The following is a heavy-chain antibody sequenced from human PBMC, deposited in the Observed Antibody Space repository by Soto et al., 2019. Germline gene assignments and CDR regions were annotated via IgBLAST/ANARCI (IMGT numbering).Heavy chain of an antibody. J-gene: IGHJ4*02. CDR1: GYTFTSYG. D-gene: IGHD2-15*01. V-gene: IGHV1-18*01. CDR3: ARASYCSGGSCYYFDY. Sequence: ASVKVACKASGYTFTSYGSSWVRQAHGQGLEWMGWISAYNGNTNYAQKLQGRVTMTTDTSTSTAYMELRSLRSDDTAVYYCARASYCSGGSCYYFDYWGQGTLVTVSS. CDR2: ISAYNGNT.